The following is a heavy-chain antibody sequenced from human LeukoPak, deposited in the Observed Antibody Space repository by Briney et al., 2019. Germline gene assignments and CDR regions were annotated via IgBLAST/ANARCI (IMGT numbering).Heavy chain of an antibody. CDR1: GFTFSSYA. Sequence: GGSLRLSCAASGFTFSSYAMSWVRQAPGKGLEWVSAISGSGGSTYYADSVKGRFTVSRDNSKNTLYLQVNSLRAEDTAVYYCANSGSYYYADYWGQGTLVTVSS. D-gene: IGHD1-26*01. V-gene: IGHV3-23*01. J-gene: IGHJ4*02. CDR2: ISGSGGST. CDR3: ANSGSYYYADY.